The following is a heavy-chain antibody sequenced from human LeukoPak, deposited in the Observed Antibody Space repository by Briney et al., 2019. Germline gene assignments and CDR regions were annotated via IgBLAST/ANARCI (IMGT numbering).Heavy chain of an antibody. Sequence: SETLSLTCTVSGGAISSSSYYWGWIRQPPGEGLEWIGSIYYSGNTYYNPSLKSRVTISVETSKNQFSLKVSSETAADTAVYYCARQIAAATLYFFDYWGQGTLVTVSS. CDR3: ARQIAAATLYFFDY. V-gene: IGHV4-39*01. CDR2: IYYSGNT. CDR1: GGAISSSSYY. D-gene: IGHD6-13*01. J-gene: IGHJ4*02.